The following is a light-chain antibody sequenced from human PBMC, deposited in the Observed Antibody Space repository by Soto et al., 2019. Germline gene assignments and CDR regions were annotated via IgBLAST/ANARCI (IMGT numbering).Light chain of an antibody. J-gene: IGLJ2*01. CDR3: QYYKSSMSGVV. V-gene: IGLV1-40*01. Sequence: QSVLTQPPSVSGAPGQRVTISCTGSSSNIGAGYEVHWYQQLPGTAPKLLICGNIYRPSGVPDRFAGYKSGTSVSLAVTGLQAEGEDNYTCQYYKSSMSGVVFGGGNKLTAL. CDR2: GNI. CDR1: SSNIGAGYE.